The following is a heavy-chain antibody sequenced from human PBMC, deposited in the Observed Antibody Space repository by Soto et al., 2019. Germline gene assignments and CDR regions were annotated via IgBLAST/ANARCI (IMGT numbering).Heavy chain of an antibody. Sequence: EASVKVSCTASGGTFSSYAISWVRQAPGQGLEWMGGIILIFGTANYAQKFQGRVTITADESTSTAYMELSSLRSEDTAVYYCARDPPGNTYYDFWSGYYHYYYYGMDVWGQGTTVTVSS. CDR1: GGTFSSYA. D-gene: IGHD3-3*01. V-gene: IGHV1-69*13. J-gene: IGHJ6*02. CDR2: IILIFGTA. CDR3: ARDPPGNTYYDFWSGYYHYYYYGMDV.